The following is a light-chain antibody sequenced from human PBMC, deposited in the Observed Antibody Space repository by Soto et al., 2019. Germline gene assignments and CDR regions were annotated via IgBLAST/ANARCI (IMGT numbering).Light chain of an antibody. Sequence: QSVLTQPASVSGSPGQSVTISCTGTSGDVGGSQYVSWYQHHPGKAPKLIISEVSNRPSGFSNRFSGSKSGNTASLTISGLQAEDEADYYCSSRTSTSTYVFGTGTKLTVL. CDR3: SSRTSTSTYV. CDR1: SGDVGGSQY. CDR2: EVS. V-gene: IGLV2-14*01. J-gene: IGLJ1*01.